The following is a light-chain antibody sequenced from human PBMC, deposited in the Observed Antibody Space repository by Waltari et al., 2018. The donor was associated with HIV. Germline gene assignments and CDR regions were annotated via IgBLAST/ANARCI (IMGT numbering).Light chain of an antibody. J-gene: IGLJ1*01. CDR3: SSYTSSRSYV. V-gene: IGLV2-14*03. CDR2: AVS. CDR1: SSDVGGYNY. Sequence: QSALTQPASVSGSPGPSITISCTGTSSDVGGYNYVSCNQQHPGKAPKLMIYAVSNRPSGVSNRFSGSKSGNTASLTISGLQAEDEADYYCSSYTSSRSYVFGTGTRVTV.